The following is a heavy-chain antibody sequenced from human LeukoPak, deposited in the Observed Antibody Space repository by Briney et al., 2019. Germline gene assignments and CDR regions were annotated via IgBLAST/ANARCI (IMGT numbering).Heavy chain of an antibody. D-gene: IGHD3-22*01. Sequence: ASVKVSCKASGYTFTTHDINWVRQATGQGLEWLGWMSPNSGDTGYAQKFQGRVTMTSDSSISTAYMELSSLRSEDTAVYYCARAVYDSSGFDGWFDPWGQGTLVTVSS. V-gene: IGHV1-8*01. CDR2: MSPNSGDT. CDR1: GYTFTTHD. CDR3: ARAVYDSSGFDGWFDP. J-gene: IGHJ5*02.